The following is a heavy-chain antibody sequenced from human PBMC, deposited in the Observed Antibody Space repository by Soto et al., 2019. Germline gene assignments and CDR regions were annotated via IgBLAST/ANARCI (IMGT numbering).Heavy chain of an antibody. J-gene: IGHJ6*02. CDR3: ARGKGTIFGVVIRPPYYYYGMDV. CDR2: FNHSGST. Sequence: SETLSLTSSLYGGSFSVYYWSCIRQPPGKGLEWIVEFNHSGSTNYNPSLKSRVTISVDTSKNQFSLKLSSVTAADTAVYYCARGKGTIFGVVIRPPYYYYGMDVWGQGTTVT. V-gene: IGHV4-34*01. D-gene: IGHD3-3*01. CDR1: GGSFSVYY.